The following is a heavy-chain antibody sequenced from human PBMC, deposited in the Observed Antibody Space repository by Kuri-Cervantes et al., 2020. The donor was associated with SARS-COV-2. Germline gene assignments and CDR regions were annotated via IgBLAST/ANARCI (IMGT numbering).Heavy chain of an antibody. Sequence: ETLSLTCAVSGVAVTGGTYYWGWIRQPPGKGLEWMANIKQDGSEKYYVDSVKGRFTISRDNAKNSLYLQMNSLRAEDTAVYYCARGPGGRRYSYGYEDYYYYYMDVWGKGTTVTVSS. CDR1: GVAVTGGTYY. V-gene: IGHV3-7*01. D-gene: IGHD5-18*01. CDR2: IKQDGSEK. CDR3: ARGPGGRRYSYGYEDYYYYYMDV. J-gene: IGHJ6*03.